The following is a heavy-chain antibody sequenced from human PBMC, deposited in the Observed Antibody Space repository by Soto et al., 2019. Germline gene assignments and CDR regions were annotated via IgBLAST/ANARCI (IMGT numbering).Heavy chain of an antibody. D-gene: IGHD2-2*01. V-gene: IGHV1-69*01. CDR2: IIPIVGTG. CDR1: GGTFSNYA. Sequence: QVQLVQSGAEVRKPGSSVTVSCKASGGTFSNYAISWVRQAPGQGLEWMGGIIPIVGTGSYAQKFQGRVTITADAPTTTAYMELSSLGFEDTAVYYCARVVILVPTASTHYYCHMDVWGPGTTVTVSS. J-gene: IGHJ6*02. CDR3: ARVVILVPTASTHYYCHMDV.